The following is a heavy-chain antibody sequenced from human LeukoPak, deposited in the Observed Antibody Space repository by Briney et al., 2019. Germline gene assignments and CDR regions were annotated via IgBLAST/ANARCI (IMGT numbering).Heavy chain of an antibody. Sequence: ASVKVSCKASGYTFTSYGISWVRQAPGQGLEWMGWISAYNGNTNYAQKLQGRVTMTTDTSTSTAYMELRSLRSDDTAVYYCARLRYYDFWSGYCDYWGQGTLVTVSS. CDR2: ISAYNGNT. CDR1: GYTFTSYG. CDR3: ARLRYYDFWSGYCDY. D-gene: IGHD3-3*01. J-gene: IGHJ4*02. V-gene: IGHV1-18*01.